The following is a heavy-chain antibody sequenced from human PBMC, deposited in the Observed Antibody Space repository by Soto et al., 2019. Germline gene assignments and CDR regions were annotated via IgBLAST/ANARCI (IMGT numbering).Heavy chain of an antibody. Sequence: QVQLVQCGAEMKKPGSSVRVSCKASGGALSSSGITWVRQAPGQGLAWVAGVIPIFGTTKNAPKFQGRVTVSADESTSRGYMELSSMTSEDMAVYVCARWRPQGSDFPGVIPCNALDVWGQGTLVTVSS. V-gene: IGHV1-69*01. CDR2: VIPIFGTT. CDR3: ARWRPQGSDFPGVIPCNALDV. D-gene: IGHD2-21*01. J-gene: IGHJ3*01. CDR1: GGALSSSG.